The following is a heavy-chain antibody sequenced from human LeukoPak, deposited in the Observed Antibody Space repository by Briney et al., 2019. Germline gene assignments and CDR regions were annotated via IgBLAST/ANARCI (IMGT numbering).Heavy chain of an antibody. J-gene: IGHJ3*02. CDR1: GFTFSNYW. D-gene: IGHD5-18*01. Sequence: PGGSLRLSCAASGFTFSNYWMHWVRQAPGKGLVWVSRISSDGSRVTYADSVKGRFTISRDNAKNTLYLQMNSLRAEDTAVYYCARVDTAMDHEAFDIWGQGTMVTVSS. CDR3: ARVDTAMDHEAFDI. V-gene: IGHV3-74*01. CDR2: ISSDGSRV.